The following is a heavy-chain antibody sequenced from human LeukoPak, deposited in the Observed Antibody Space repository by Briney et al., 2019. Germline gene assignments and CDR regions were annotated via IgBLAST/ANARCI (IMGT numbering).Heavy chain of an antibody. CDR2: ISRSGSTK. D-gene: IGHD1-26*01. V-gene: IGHV3-11*01. J-gene: IGHJ4*02. CDR1: GFTFSDYN. Sequence: PGGSLRLSCAASGFTFSDYNMRWIRQAPGKGLEWVSSISRSGSTKYYADSVKGRFTISRDNAKNSLFLQMNSLRAEDTAVYYCASGGIYYGAAFDFWGQGSLVTVSA. CDR3: ASGGIYYGAAFDF.